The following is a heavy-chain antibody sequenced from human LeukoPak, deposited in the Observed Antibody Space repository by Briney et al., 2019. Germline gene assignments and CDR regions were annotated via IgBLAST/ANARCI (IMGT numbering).Heavy chain of an antibody. D-gene: IGHD3-16*02. CDR1: GYTFTGYY. CDR3: ARSRLIMITFGGVIASADNPFDY. J-gene: IGHJ4*02. CDR2: INPNSGGT. Sequence: GASVKVSCKASGYTFTGYYMHWVRQAPGQGLEWMGWINPNSGGTNYAQKFQGWVTMTRDTSISTAYMELSRLRSDDTAVYYCARSRLIMITFGGVIASADNPFDYWGQGTLVTVSP. V-gene: IGHV1-2*04.